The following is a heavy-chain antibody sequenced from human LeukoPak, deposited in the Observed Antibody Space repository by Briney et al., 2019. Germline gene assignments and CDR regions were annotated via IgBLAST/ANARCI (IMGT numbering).Heavy chain of an antibody. CDR1: GGSISTYY. V-gene: IGHV4-4*09. J-gene: IGHJ4*02. D-gene: IGHD6-6*01. Sequence: SETLSLTCTVSGGSISTYYWSWIRRPPGQGLEWIAYIHASGPTNYNASLKSRITISVDTSKNQFSLRLSSVTAADTAVYYCARHDAGIAARPFDNWGQGTLVTVSS. CDR3: ARHDAGIAARPFDN. CDR2: IHASGPT.